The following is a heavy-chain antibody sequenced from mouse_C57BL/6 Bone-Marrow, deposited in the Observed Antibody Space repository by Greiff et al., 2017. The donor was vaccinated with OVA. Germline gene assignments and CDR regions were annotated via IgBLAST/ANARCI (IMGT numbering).Heavy chain of an antibody. CDR1: GYTFTSYG. V-gene: IGHV1-81*01. J-gene: IGHJ2*01. CDR3: ARSGWLLFYFDY. CDR2: IYPRSGNT. Sequence: VQLQESGAELARPGASVKLSCKASGYTFTSYGISWVKQRTGQGLEWIGEIYPRSGNTYYNEKFKGKATLTADKSSSTAYMELRSLTSEDSAVYFCARSGWLLFYFDYWGQGTTLTVSS. D-gene: IGHD2-3*01.